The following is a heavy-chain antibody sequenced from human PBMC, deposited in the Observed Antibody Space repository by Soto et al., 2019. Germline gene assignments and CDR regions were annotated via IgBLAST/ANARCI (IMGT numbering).Heavy chain of an antibody. CDR2: IYYSGST. J-gene: IGHJ5*02. CDR3: ARGGSGSFLDWLDP. Sequence: SETLSLTCTVSGGSISSHYWSWIRQPPGKGLEWIGYIYYSGSTNYNPSLKSRVTISVDTSKNQFSLKLSSVTAADTAVYYCARGGSGSFLDWLDPWGQGTLVTVSS. V-gene: IGHV4-59*11. CDR1: GGSISSHY. D-gene: IGHD3-10*01.